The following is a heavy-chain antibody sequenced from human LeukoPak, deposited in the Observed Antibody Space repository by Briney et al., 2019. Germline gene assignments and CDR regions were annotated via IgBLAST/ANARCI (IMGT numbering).Heavy chain of an antibody. CDR2: INTNTGNP. J-gene: IGHJ6*02. CDR1: GYTFTSYA. D-gene: IGHD3-9*01. V-gene: IGHV7-4-1*02. CDR3: ARRGILTGYTMDV. Sequence: ASVKVSCKVSGYTFTSYAMNWVRQAPGQGLEWMGWINTNTGNPTYAQSFTGRFVFSLDTSVSTAYLQISSLKAEDTAVYYCARRGILTGYTMDVWGQGTTVTVSS.